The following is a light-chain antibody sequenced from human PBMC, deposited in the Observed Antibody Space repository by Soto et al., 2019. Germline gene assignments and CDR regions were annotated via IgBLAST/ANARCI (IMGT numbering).Light chain of an antibody. Sequence: QSALTQPRSVSGSPGQSVTFSCTATSGDIGAYNYVSWYQFHPGKAPKMIIYDVNKRPSGVPDRFSGSKSGNTASLTISWLQAEDEPDYYCCSYAHTSRVFGGGTKVTVL. J-gene: IGLJ3*02. CDR2: DVN. V-gene: IGLV2-11*01. CDR3: CSYAHTSRV. CDR1: SGDIGAYNY.